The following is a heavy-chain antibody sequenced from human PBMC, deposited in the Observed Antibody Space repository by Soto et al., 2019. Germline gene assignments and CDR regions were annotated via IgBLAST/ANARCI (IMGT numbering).Heavy chain of an antibody. J-gene: IGHJ6*02. D-gene: IGHD3-10*01. V-gene: IGHV4-30-4*01. CDR2: IYYSGST. CDR3: ARGYYGSGSYTYYYGMDV. CDR1: GGSISSGDYY. Sequence: ASETLSLTCTVSGGSISSGDYYWSWIRQPPGKGLEWIGYIYYSGSTYYNPSLKSRVTISVDTSKNQFSLKLSSVTAADTAVYYCARGYYGSGSYTYYYGMDVWGQGTTVTVSS.